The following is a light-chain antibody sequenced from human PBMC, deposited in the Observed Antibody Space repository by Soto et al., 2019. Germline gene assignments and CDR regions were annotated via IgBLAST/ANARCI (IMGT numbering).Light chain of an antibody. J-gene: IGKJ1*01. V-gene: IGKV3-15*01. CDR2: DAT. CDR3: QQYNNWPT. Sequence: IVMTQVPATPSVFPGERATLSFRASQSVRSNLDWYQQKPGHAPRLLIYDATTRATGIPARFNGSGSGTEFTLSISSLKSEDIAVYDCQQYNNWPTFGQGTKVDIK. CDR1: QSVRSN.